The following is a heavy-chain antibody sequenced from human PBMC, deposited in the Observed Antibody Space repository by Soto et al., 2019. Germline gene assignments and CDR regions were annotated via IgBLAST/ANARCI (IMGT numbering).Heavy chain of an antibody. CDR2: MNPNSGNT. V-gene: IGHV1-8*01. Sequence: SVKVSCKASGYTFTSYDINWVRQATGQGLEWMGWMNPNSGNTGYAQKFQGRVTMTRNTSISTAYMELSSLRSEDTAVYYCARARGGYYYGSGSYRYYYYYYMDVWGKGTTVTVSS. CDR3: ARARGGYYYGSGSYRYYYYYYMDV. CDR1: GYTFTSYD. J-gene: IGHJ6*03. D-gene: IGHD3-10*01.